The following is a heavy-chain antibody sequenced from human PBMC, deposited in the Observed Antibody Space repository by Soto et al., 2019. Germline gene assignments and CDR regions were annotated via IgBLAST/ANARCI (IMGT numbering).Heavy chain of an antibody. V-gene: IGHV1-46*01. CDR2: INPSGGST. CDR1: GYTFTSYY. D-gene: IGHD2-8*01. Sequence: ASVKVSCKASGYTFTSYYMHWVRQAPGQGLEWMGIINPSGGSTSYAQKFQGRVTMTRDTSTSTVYMELSSLRSEDTAVYYCARAAGNIVLMVYAKYYFDYWGQGTLVTVSS. CDR3: ARAAGNIVLMVYAKYYFDY. J-gene: IGHJ4*02.